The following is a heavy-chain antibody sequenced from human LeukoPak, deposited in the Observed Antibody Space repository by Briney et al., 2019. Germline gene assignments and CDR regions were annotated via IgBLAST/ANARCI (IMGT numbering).Heavy chain of an antibody. D-gene: IGHD2-2*01. CDR2: LYYSGHT. V-gene: IGHV4-39*01. J-gene: IGHJ4*02. CDR1: GGSISSSSYY. Sequence: PSETLSLTCTVSGGSISSSSYYWGWIRQPPGKGLEWIGSLYYSGHTYYNPSLKSRVTISIDTSKNQFPLRLTSVTAADTAVYYCASQYCSSSSCYAGEHDYWGQGTLVTVSS. CDR3: ASQYCSSSSCYAGEHDY.